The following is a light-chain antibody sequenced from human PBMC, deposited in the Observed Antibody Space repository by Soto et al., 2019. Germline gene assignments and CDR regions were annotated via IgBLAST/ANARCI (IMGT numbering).Light chain of an antibody. CDR3: QQRSNWPRT. CDR2: DAS. V-gene: IGKV3-11*01. Sequence: EIVLTQSPATLSLCPGERATLSCRASQSVSSYLAWYQQKPGQAPRLLIYDASNRATGIPARFSGSGSGTDFTLTISSLEPEDFAVYYCQQRSNWPRTFGPGTKVDIK. J-gene: IGKJ3*01. CDR1: QSVSSY.